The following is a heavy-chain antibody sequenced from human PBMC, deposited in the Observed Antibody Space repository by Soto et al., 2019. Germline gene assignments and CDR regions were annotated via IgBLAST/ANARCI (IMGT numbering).Heavy chain of an antibody. CDR2: ISYDGSNK. Sequence: QVQLVESGGGVVQPGRSLRLSCAASGFTFSSYALHWVRQAPGKGLEWVALISYDGSNKYYADSVKGRFTISRDNSKNTXYLQMNSLRAEDTAVYYCARDKRDLRFLEWSYYFDYWGQGTLVTVSS. J-gene: IGHJ4*02. CDR1: GFTFSSYA. D-gene: IGHD3-3*01. V-gene: IGHV3-30-3*01. CDR3: ARDKRDLRFLEWSYYFDY.